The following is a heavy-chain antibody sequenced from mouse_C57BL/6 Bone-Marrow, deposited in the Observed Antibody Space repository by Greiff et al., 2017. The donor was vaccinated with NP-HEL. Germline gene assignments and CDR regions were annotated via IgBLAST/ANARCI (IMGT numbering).Heavy chain of an antibody. CDR2: IWGGGST. CDR3: AKHGGYGNYYAMDY. D-gene: IGHD2-1*01. V-gene: IGHV2-9*01. Sequence: QMQLKESGPGLVAPSQSLSITCTVSGFSLTSYGVDWVRQPPGKGLEWLGVIWGGGSTNYNSALMSRLSISKDNSKSQVFLKMNSRQTDDTAMYYGAKHGGYGNYYAMDYWGQGTSVTVSS. J-gene: IGHJ4*01. CDR1: GFSLTSYG.